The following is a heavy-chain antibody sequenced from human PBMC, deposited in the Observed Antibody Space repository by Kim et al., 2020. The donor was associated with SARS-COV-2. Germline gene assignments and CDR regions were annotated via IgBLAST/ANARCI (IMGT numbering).Heavy chain of an antibody. V-gene: IGHV4-39*01. D-gene: IGHD5-12*01. CDR3: ARHRRGYGAYDRNRFFDF. CDR1: GVSISSGIYF. J-gene: IGHJ4*02. CDR2: IYYSGST. Sequence: SETLSLTCTVSGVSISSGIYFWAWIRQPPGRGLEWIGSIYYSGSTYDNPSLKSRVSISVDTSKNQFSLNLNSVTAADAAVYYCARHRRGYGAYDRNRFFDFWGPGTLVTVSS.